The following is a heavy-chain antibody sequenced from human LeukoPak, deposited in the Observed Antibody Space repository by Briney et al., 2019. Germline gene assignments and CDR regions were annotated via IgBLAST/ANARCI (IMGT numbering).Heavy chain of an antibody. CDR1: GGSISSYY. J-gene: IGHJ4*02. V-gene: IGHV4-59*01. D-gene: IGHD6-19*01. CDR3: AKPYSSGWRLIFDY. Sequence: KASETLSLTCTVSGGSISSYYWSWIRQPPGKGLEWTGYIYYSGSTNYNPSLKSRVTISVDTSKNQFSLKLSSVTAADTAVYYCAKPYSSGWRLIFDYWGQGTLVTVSS. CDR2: IYYSGST.